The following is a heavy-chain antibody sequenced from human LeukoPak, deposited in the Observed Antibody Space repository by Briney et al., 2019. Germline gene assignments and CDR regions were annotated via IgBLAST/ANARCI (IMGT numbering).Heavy chain of an antibody. CDR1: GFTFDDYA. CDR2: ISWNSGSI. Sequence: GGSLRLSCAASGFTFDDYAMHWVRQAPGKGLEWVSGISWNSGSIGYADSVKGRFTISRDNAKNSLYLQMNSLRAEDTALYYCAKDTSASGLRFSDYWGQGTLVTVSS. D-gene: IGHD5/OR15-5a*01. CDR3: AKDTSASGLRFSDY. J-gene: IGHJ4*02. V-gene: IGHV3-9*01.